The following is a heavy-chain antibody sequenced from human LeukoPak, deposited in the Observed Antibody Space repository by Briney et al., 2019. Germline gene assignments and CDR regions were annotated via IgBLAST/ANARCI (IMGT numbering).Heavy chain of an antibody. J-gene: IGHJ6*03. CDR2: ISYDGSNK. CDR3: AREGRWLVPPDYYYYMDV. Sequence: GRSLRLSCAASGFTFSSYAMHWVRQAPGKGLEWVAVISYDGSNKYYADSVKGRFTISRDSSKNTLYLQMNSLRAEDTAVYYCAREGRWLVPPDYYYYMDVWGKGTTVTVSS. V-gene: IGHV3-30*04. CDR1: GFTFSSYA. D-gene: IGHD6-19*01.